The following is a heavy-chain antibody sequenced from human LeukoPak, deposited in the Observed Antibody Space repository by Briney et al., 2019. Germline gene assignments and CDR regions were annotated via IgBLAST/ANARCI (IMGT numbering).Heavy chain of an antibody. CDR2: ISSSSSYI. CDR3: ARGRSLGYCGSTSCPTASY. J-gene: IGHJ4*02. Sequence: ETLSLTCTVSGGSISSSSYYWGWIRQPPGKGLEWVSSISSSSSYIYYADSVKGRFTISRDNAKNSLYLQMNSLRAEDTAVYYCARGRSLGYCGSTSCPTASYWGQGTLVTVSS. CDR1: GGSISSSS. V-gene: IGHV3-21*01. D-gene: IGHD2-2*01.